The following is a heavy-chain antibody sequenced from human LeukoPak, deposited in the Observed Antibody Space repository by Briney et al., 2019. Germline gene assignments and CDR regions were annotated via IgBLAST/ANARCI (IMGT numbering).Heavy chain of an antibody. CDR2: IGGSGAST. V-gene: IGHV3-23*01. J-gene: IGHJ4*02. Sequence: PGGSLRLSCEASDFIFSSYAMSWVRQAPGKGLEWVSAIGGSGASTYYADPVKGRFTISRDNSKNTLYLQMNSLRAEDTAVYYCAKDGYSSGWYYFDYWGQGTLVTVSS. CDR3: AKDGYSSGWYYFDY. CDR1: DFIFSSYA. D-gene: IGHD6-19*01.